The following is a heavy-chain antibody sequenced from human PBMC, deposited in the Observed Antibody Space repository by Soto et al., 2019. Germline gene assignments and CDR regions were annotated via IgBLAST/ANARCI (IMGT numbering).Heavy chain of an antibody. D-gene: IGHD1-7*01. CDR1: GFTFSSYW. CDR3: ARDKAGTTWGFIGYYFDY. J-gene: IGHJ4*02. Sequence: GGSLRLSCAASGFTFSSYWMSWVRQAPGKGLEWVANIKQDGSEKYYVDSVKGRFTISRDNAKNSLYLQMNSLRAEDTAVYYCARDKAGTTWGFIGYYFDYWGQGTLVTVSS. CDR2: IKQDGSEK. V-gene: IGHV3-7*01.